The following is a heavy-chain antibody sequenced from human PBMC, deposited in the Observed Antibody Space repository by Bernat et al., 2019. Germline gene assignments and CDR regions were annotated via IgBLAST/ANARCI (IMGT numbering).Heavy chain of an antibody. CDR2: IWYDGSNK. CDR3: SRGIVGQWLVPCAFDI. CDR1: GFTFSSYG. V-gene: IGHV3-33*01. Sequence: QVQLVESGGGVVQPGRSLRLSCAASGFTFSSYGMHWVRQAPGKGLEWVAVIWYDGSNKNYADSVKGRFTISRDNSKNTLYLQMNSLRAEDTAVYYCSRGIVGQWLVPCAFDIWGQGTMVTVSS. D-gene: IGHD6-19*01. J-gene: IGHJ3*02.